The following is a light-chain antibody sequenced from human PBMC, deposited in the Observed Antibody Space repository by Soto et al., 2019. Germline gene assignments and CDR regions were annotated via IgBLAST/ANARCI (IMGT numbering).Light chain of an antibody. J-gene: IGLJ2*01. CDR1: SSNIGKNY. CDR2: DNN. Sequence: QSVLTQPPSVSAAAGQQVTISCSGSSSNIGKNYVSWCQQFPGTAPKLLIYDNNKRPSGIPDRFSASKSGTSATLDITGLQTGDEADYYCGTWDGSLSAGVFGGGTKLTVL. V-gene: IGLV1-51*01. CDR3: GTWDGSLSAGV.